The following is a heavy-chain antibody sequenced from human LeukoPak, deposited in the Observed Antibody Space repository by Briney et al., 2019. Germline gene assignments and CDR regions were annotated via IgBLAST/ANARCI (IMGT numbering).Heavy chain of an antibody. Sequence: ASVKVSCKASGYTFTGYYMHWVRQAPGQGLEGMRWIKPNSGGTNYAQKFQGRVTMTRDTSISTAYMELSRLRFDDTAVYYCARDSVNYYGSGSYYNPNWFDPWGQGTLVTVSS. CDR2: IKPNSGGT. CDR3: ARDSVNYYGSGSYYNPNWFDP. D-gene: IGHD3-10*01. V-gene: IGHV1-2*02. J-gene: IGHJ5*02. CDR1: GYTFTGYY.